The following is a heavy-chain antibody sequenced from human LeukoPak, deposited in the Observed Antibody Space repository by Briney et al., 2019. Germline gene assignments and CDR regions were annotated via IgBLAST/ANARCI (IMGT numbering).Heavy chain of an antibody. J-gene: IGHJ4*02. V-gene: IGHV3-7*01. Sequence: GGSLRLSCAASGFTFSTYWMSWVRQAPGKGLEWVANINQDGNDEYYVDSVKGRFTISRDNAKNSLYLQMNSLRTEDTAVYYCATAVRASGSYWGQGTLVTVSS. D-gene: IGHD3-10*01. CDR1: GFTFSTYW. CDR3: ATAVRASGSY. CDR2: INQDGNDE.